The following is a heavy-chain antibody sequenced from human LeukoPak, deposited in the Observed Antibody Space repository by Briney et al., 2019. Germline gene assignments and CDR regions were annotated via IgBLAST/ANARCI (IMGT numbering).Heavy chain of an antibody. CDR2: ISYDGSNK. D-gene: IGHD1-26*01. CDR1: GFTFSSYG. J-gene: IGHJ4*02. CDR3: AKDYSSWELLRAIDY. V-gene: IGHV3-30*18. Sequence: PGGSLRLSCAASGFTFSSYGMHWVRQAPGKGLEWVAVISYDGSNKYYADSVKGRFTISRDNSKNTLYLQMNSLRAEDTAVYYCAKDYSSWELLRAIDYWGQGTLVTVSS.